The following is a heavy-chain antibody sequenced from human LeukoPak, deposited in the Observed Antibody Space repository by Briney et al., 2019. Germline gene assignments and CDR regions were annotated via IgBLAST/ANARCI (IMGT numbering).Heavy chain of an antibody. CDR2: IYHSGST. Sequence: SETLSLTCTVSVGSLSSGSYYWRWIRQPPGTGLEWVGEIYHSGSTNYNPSLKRRGTISVDKSKNQFSLKLSSVTAADTAVYYCASLSTIVGALFDYWGQGTLVTVSS. CDR3: ASLSTIVGALFDY. V-gene: IGHV4-39*07. D-gene: IGHD1-26*01. J-gene: IGHJ4*02. CDR1: VGSLSSGSYY.